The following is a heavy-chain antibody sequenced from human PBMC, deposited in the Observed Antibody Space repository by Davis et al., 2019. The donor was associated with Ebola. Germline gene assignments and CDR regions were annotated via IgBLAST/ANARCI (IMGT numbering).Heavy chain of an antibody. J-gene: IGHJ4*02. V-gene: IGHV6-1*01. CDR1: GDSVPSNSAA. CDR2: TYYRSKLYN. CDR3: ARDVGEQWLVGGYYFDY. D-gene: IGHD6-19*01. Sequence: MPSETLSLTCAISGDSVPSNSAAWNWIRQSPSRGLEWLGRTYYRSKLYNDYAVSVKSRITITPATSKNQFSLQLNSVTPEDTAVYYCARDVGEQWLVGGYYFDYWGQGTLVTVSS.